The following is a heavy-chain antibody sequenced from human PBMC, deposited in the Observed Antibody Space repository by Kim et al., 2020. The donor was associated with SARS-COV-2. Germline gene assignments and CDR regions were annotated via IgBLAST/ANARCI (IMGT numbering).Heavy chain of an antibody. D-gene: IGHD3-3*01. V-gene: IGHV3-15*01. J-gene: IGHJ6*02. CDR3: TTAVTIFGVVIVPYYYGMDV. Sequence: RFTISRDDSKNTLYLQMNSLKTEDTAVYYCTTAVTIFGVVIVPYYYGMDVWGQGTTVTVSS.